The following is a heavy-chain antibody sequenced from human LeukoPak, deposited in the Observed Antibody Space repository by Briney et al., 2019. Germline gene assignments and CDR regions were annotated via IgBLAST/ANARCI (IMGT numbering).Heavy chain of an antibody. CDR3: ARGWGGYCSSTSCYYAFDI. D-gene: IGHD2-2*01. Sequence: ASVKVSCKASGYTFTSYDINWVRQATGQGLEWMGWMNPNSGNTGYAQKFQGRVTMTRNTSISTAYMELSSLRSEDTAVYYCARGWGGYCSSTSCYYAFDIWGQGTMVTVSS. J-gene: IGHJ3*02. CDR1: GYTFTSYD. CDR2: MNPNSGNT. V-gene: IGHV1-8*01.